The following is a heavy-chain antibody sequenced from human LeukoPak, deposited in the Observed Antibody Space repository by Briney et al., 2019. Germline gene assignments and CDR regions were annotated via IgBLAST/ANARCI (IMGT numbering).Heavy chain of an antibody. V-gene: IGHV1-24*01. CDR2: FDPEDGET. CDR1: GYTLTELS. CDR3: ATVPDCSGGSCYSYFDY. D-gene: IGHD2-15*01. J-gene: IGHJ4*02. Sequence: GASVKVSCKVSGYTLTELSMHWVRQAPGKGLEWMGGFDPEDGETIYAQKFQGRVTMTEDTSTDTAYMELSSLRSEDTAVYYCATVPDCSGGSCYSYFDYWGQGTLVTVSS.